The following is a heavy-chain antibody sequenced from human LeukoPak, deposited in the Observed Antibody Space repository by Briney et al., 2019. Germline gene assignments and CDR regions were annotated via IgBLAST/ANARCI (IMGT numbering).Heavy chain of an antibody. CDR2: ISSSGSTI. D-gene: IGHD6-13*01. Sequence: GGSLRLSCAASGFTLSDFYMNWIRQAPGKGLEWVSYISSSGSTIHYADSVKGRFTISRDNAKNSLYLQMNSLRAEDTAVYYCARDPHIGATAGTAYFYYYYMDVWGKGTTVTVSS. V-gene: IGHV3-11*01. CDR3: ARDPHIGATAGTAYFYYYYMDV. J-gene: IGHJ6*03. CDR1: GFTLSDFY.